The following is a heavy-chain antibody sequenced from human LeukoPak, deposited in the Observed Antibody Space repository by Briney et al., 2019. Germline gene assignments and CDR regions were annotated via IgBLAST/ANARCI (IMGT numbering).Heavy chain of an antibody. D-gene: IGHD2-15*01. CDR1: GFTFSSYW. V-gene: IGHV3-74*01. Sequence: GGSLRLSCAASGFTFSSYWMHWVRQAPGKGLVWVSRINSDGSSTSYADSVKGRFTISRDKAKNTLYLQMNSLRAEDTAVYYCARVYCSGGSCYATYYYYGMDVWGQGTTVTVSS. CDR2: INSDGSST. J-gene: IGHJ6*02. CDR3: ARVYCSGGSCYATYYYYGMDV.